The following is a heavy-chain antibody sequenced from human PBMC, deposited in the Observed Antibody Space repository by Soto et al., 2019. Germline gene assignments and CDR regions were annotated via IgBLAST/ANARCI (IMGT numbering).Heavy chain of an antibody. D-gene: IGHD6-13*01. CDR1: GYIFTSYC. J-gene: IGHJ4*02. CDR2: IYPDDSKT. Sequence: EVQLVQSGTEVKKPGESLKISCKGSGYIFTSYCIAWVRQVPGKGLEWMGIIYPDDSKTIYSPSFQGQVTISADKSPSTAYLQWGSLKASDTAICYCARGLHRGSWYGAYWGQGTLVSVSS. CDR3: ARGLHRGSWYGAY. V-gene: IGHV5-51*01.